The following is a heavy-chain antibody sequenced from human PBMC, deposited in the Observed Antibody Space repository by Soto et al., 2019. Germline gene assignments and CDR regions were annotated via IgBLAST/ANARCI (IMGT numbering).Heavy chain of an antibody. Sequence: QVQLVESEGGVVQPGRSLRLTCAASGFTFSSYGMHWVRQAPGKGLEWVAVISYDGSNKYYADSVKDRFTISRDNSKNTLYRQMNSLRAEDTAVYYCAKDGYYDFWCGLRYYYYYTDVWGKGTTVTVSS. CDR2: ISYDGSNK. D-gene: IGHD3-3*01. J-gene: IGHJ6*03. CDR1: GFTFSSYG. V-gene: IGHV3-30*18. CDR3: AKDGYYDFWCGLRYYYYYTDV.